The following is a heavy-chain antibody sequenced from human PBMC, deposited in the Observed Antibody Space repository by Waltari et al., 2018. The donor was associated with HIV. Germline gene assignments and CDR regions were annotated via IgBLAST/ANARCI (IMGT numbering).Heavy chain of an antibody. Sequence: DVQLVQSGAAIKKPGESLKISCKGSGDSFTTNWIGWVRQMPGKGLDWMAIIYPDDSDTRYNPSFRGQVTISVDRSISTAHLSWRRLKTSDTGIYYCVTSAYGANSWIDYWGQGTPVTVSS. J-gene: IGHJ4*02. V-gene: IGHV5-51*01. CDR2: IYPDDSDT. CDR1: GDSFTTNW. D-gene: IGHD3-10*01. CDR3: VTSAYGANSWIDY.